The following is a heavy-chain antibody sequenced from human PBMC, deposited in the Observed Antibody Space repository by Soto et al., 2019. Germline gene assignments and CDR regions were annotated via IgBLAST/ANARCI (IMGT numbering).Heavy chain of an antibody. V-gene: IGHV3-21*06. CDR3: ARVHLVRASSYYCGMDV. Sequence: GGSLRLSCATSGFTFTNHRMNWVRQAPGKGLEWVASISGSGKDTFYRDSVKGRFTISRDNAESSLVLQMNSLTVDDTAVYHCARVHLVRASSYYCGMDVWGPGTTVTVS. J-gene: IGHJ6*02. CDR2: ISGSGKDT. CDR1: GFTFTNHR. D-gene: IGHD6-6*01.